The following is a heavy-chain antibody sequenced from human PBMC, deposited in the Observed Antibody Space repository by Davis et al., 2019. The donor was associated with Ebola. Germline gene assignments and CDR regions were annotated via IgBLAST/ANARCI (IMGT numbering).Heavy chain of an antibody. V-gene: IGHV3-23*01. J-gene: IGHJ4*02. CDR1: GFTFSSYA. CDR3: AKGYDFWSPFAVDY. CDR2: ISGSGGTT. Sequence: PGGSLRLSCAASGFTFSSYAMNWVRQAPGKGLEWVSGISGSGGTTFYADSVKGRFTISRDNSKNTLYLQMNSLKAEDTAVYYCAKGYDFWSPFAVDYWGQGTLVTVSS. D-gene: IGHD3-3*01.